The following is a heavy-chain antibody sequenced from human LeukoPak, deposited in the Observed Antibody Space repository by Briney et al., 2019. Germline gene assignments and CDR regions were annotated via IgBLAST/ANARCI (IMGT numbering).Heavy chain of an antibody. D-gene: IGHD4-23*01. Sequence: SETLSLTCTVSGGPISSYYWSWIRQPPGKGLEWIGYIYYSGSTNYNPSLKSRVTISVDTSKNQFSLKLSSVTAADTAVYYCARYGGLDWYFDLWGRGTLVTVSS. CDR3: ARYGGLDWYFDL. V-gene: IGHV4-59*01. CDR2: IYYSGST. CDR1: GGPISSYY. J-gene: IGHJ2*01.